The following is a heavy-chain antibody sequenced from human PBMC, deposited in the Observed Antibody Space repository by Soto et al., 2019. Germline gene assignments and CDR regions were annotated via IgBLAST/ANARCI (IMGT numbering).Heavy chain of an antibody. CDR1: GYSITAGGYY. D-gene: IGHD6-19*01. J-gene: IGHJ5*02. CDR3: ARMYSSGSGWFHP. CDR2: FYSSGSI. Sequence: SETLSLTCFVSGYSITAGGYYWSWIRHHPGKGLEWIGSFYSSGSIIYNPSLRSRVSISGDTSSNQFSMSLTSVTAADTARYYCARMYSSGSGWFHPWGQGISVTVSS. V-gene: IGHV4-31*03.